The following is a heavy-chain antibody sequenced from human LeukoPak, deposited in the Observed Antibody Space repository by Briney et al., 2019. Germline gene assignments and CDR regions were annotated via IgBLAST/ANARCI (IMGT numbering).Heavy chain of an antibody. CDR1: GYSISSAYY. D-gene: IGHD3-10*01. CDR2: MYHSGST. Sequence: KSSETLSLTCSVSGYSISSAYYWGWIRQPPGKGLEWIGTMYHSGSTNYNPSLKSRVTISVDTSKNQFSLKLSSVAAADTAVYYCARGGYYGSGNDFRFDPWGQGTLVTVSS. J-gene: IGHJ5*02. V-gene: IGHV4-38-2*02. CDR3: ARGGYYGSGNDFRFDP.